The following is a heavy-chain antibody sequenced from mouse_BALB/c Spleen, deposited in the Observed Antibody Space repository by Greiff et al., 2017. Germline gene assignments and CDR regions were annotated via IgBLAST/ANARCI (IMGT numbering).Heavy chain of an antibody. J-gene: IGHJ3*01. CDR2: IYPGDGDT. Sequence: VQLQQSGPELVKPGASVKISCKASGYAFSSSWMNWVKQRPGQGLEWIGRIYPGDGDTNYNGKFKGKATLTADKSSSTAYMQLSSLTSVDSAVYFCARAHYGFAYWGQGTLVTVSA. D-gene: IGHD1-1*01. V-gene: IGHV1-82*01. CDR1: GYAFSSSW. CDR3: ARAHYGFAY.